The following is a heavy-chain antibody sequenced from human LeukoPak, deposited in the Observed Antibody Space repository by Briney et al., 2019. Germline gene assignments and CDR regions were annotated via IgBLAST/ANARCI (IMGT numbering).Heavy chain of an antibody. V-gene: IGHV3-48*03. D-gene: IGHD3-10*01. Sequence: PGGSLRLSCAASGFTFSSYEVNWVRQAPGKGLEWVSYISSSGSTIYYADSVKGRFTISRDNAENSLYLQMNSLRTEDTAVYYCAKGLVWFGELLGECYFDYWGQGTLVTVSS. J-gene: IGHJ4*02. CDR2: ISSSGSTI. CDR3: AKGLVWFGELLGECYFDY. CDR1: GFTFSSYE.